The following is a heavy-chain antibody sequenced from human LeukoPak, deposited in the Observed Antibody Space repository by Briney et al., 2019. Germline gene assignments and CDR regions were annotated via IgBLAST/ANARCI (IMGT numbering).Heavy chain of an antibody. Sequence: RASVKVSCKASGGTFSSYAISWVRQAPGQGLEWMGRIIPILGIANYAQKFQGRVTITADKSTSTAYMELSSLRSEDTAVYYCARDLRYYYYGMDVWGQGTTVTVSS. V-gene: IGHV1-69*04. J-gene: IGHJ6*02. CDR3: ARDLRYYYYGMDV. CDR1: GGTFSSYA. CDR2: IIPILGIA.